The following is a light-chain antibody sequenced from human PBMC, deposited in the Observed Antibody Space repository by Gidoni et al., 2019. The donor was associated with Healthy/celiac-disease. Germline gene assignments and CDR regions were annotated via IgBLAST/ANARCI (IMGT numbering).Light chain of an antibody. CDR3: KQSYSTPYT. J-gene: IGKJ2*01. Sequence: DIQRTESPSSRSASVGDRVTITCRASQSISSYLNWYQQKPGKAPKLLIYAASSLQSGVPSRFSGSGSGTDFTLTISSQQPEDFATYYCKQSYSTPYTFGQGTKLEIK. V-gene: IGKV1-39*01. CDR1: QSISSY. CDR2: AAS.